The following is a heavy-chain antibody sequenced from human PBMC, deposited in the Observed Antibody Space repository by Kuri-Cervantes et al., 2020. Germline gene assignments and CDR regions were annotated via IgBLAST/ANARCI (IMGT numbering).Heavy chain of an antibody. CDR2: IYPADSDT. D-gene: IGHD3-10*01. J-gene: IGHJ4*02. CDR1: GYSLTSCW. CDR3: AIRGSGSGDFDY. V-gene: IGHV5-51*01. Sequence: GGSLRLSCKGSGYSLTSCWIGWVRQMPGKGLEWMGIIYPADSDTRYSPSFRGQVTISADKSISTAYLQWSSLKASDTAMYYCAIRGSGSGDFDYWGQGTLVTVSS.